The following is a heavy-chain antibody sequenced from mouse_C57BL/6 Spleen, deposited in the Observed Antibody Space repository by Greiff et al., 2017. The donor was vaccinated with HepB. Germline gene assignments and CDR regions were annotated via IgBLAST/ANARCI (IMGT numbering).Heavy chain of an antibody. D-gene: IGHD1-2*01. CDR2: IDPENGNT. V-gene: IGHV14-3*01. J-gene: IGHJ4*01. CDR1: GFNIKNTN. CDR3: ARPFYRDYGDAMDY. Sequence: EVQLQQSVAELVRPGASVKLSCTASGFNIKNTNMHWVKQRPEQGLEWIGRIDPENGNTKYAPKFQGKATITADTSSNTAYLQLSSLTSEDTAIYYCARPFYRDYGDAMDYWGQGTSVTVSS.